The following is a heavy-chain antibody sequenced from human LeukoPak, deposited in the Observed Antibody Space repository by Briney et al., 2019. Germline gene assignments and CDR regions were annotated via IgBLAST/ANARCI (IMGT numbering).Heavy chain of an antibody. CDR3: ARRIAVAGYYFDY. D-gene: IGHD6-19*01. J-gene: IGHJ4*02. V-gene: IGHV4-38-2*02. CDR1: GDSMSTGYY. Sequence: SETLSLTCTVSGDSMSTGYYWGWIRQPSGKGLEWIGSIYHSGSTYYNPSLKSRVTISVDTSKNQFSLKLSSVTAADTAVYYCARRIAVAGYYFDYWGQGTLVTVSS. CDR2: IYHSGST.